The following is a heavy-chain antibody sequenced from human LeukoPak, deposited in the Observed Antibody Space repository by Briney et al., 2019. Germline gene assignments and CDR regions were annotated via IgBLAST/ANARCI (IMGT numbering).Heavy chain of an antibody. CDR2: IYSSGST. D-gene: IGHD3-22*01. CDR3: AKEYDSSGYYYEGAFDI. V-gene: IGHV3-53*01. J-gene: IGHJ3*02. Sequence: PGGSLRLSCAASGFTVSSNYMSWVRQAPGKGLEWVSIIYSSGSTYYADSVKGRFTISRDNSKNTLYLQMNSLRAEDTAVYYCAKEYDSSGYYYEGAFDIWGQGTMVTVSS. CDR1: GFTVSSNY.